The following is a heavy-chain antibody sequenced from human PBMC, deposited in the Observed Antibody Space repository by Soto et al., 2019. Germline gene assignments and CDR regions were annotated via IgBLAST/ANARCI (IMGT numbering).Heavy chain of an antibody. J-gene: IGHJ4*02. CDR2: IYYSGST. Sequence: PSETLSLTCTVSGGSVSSASYYWSWIRQPPGKGLEWIGYIYYSGSTNYNPSLKSRVTISVDTSKNQFSLKLSSVTAADTAVYYCARGYYDSSGYRFDYWGQGTLVTVSS. V-gene: IGHV4-61*01. D-gene: IGHD3-22*01. CDR1: GGSVSSASYY. CDR3: ARGYYDSSGYRFDY.